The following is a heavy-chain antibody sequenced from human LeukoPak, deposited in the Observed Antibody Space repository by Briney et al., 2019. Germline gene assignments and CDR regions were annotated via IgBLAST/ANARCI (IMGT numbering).Heavy chain of an antibody. V-gene: IGHV3-7*01. CDR1: GMTFSSYW. J-gene: IGHJ4*02. CDR3: ARDISPHYYDFWSGYYPLDY. CDR2: IEQDGSEK. Sequence: QAGGSLRLSCAASGMTFSSYWMSWVRQAPGKGLEWVANIEQDGSEKYYVDSVMGRFTISRDNAKNSLYLQMNSLRAEDTAVYYCARDISPHYYDFWSGYYPLDYWGQGTLVTVSS. D-gene: IGHD3-3*01.